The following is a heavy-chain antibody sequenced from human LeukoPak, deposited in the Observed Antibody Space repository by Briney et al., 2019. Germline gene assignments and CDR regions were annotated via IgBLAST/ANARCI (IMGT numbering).Heavy chain of an antibody. CDR1: GFTFSNYG. Sequence: PGRSLRLSCAASGFTFSNYGMHWVRQAPGKGLEWVAVISNDGSDKYCADSVKGRFTISRDNSNKTVYLQMNSLRAEDTAVYYCAKEGRYGDYFDYWGQGTLVTVSS. V-gene: IGHV3-30*18. CDR2: ISNDGSDK. CDR3: AKEGRYGDYFDY. D-gene: IGHD4/OR15-4a*01. J-gene: IGHJ4*02.